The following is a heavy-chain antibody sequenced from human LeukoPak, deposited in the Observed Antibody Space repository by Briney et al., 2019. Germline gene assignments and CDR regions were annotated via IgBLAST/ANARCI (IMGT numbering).Heavy chain of an antibody. CDR2: ISGSGGST. J-gene: IGHJ6*02. V-gene: IGHV3-23*01. CDR3: AKDLGYCSGGSCYELYYYYGMDA. D-gene: IGHD2-15*01. CDR1: GFTFSSYA. Sequence: PGGSLRLSCAASGFTFSSYAMSWVRQAPGKGLEWVSAISGSGGSTYYADSVKGRFTISRDNSKNTLYLQMNSLRAEDTAVYYCAKDLGYCSGGSCYELYYYYGMDAWGQGTTVTVSS.